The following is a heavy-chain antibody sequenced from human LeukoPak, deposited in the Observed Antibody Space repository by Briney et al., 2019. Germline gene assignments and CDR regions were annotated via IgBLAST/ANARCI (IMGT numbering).Heavy chain of an antibody. CDR2: IYYSGST. CDR3: ARARIVATIKGGYYFDY. CDR1: GGSISSSSYY. V-gene: IGHV4-39*07. D-gene: IGHD5-12*01. Sequence: SETLSLTCTVSGGSISSSSYYWGWIRQPPGKGLEWIGSIYYSGSTYYNPSLKSRVTISVDTSKNQFSLKLSSVTAADTAVYYCARARIVATIKGGYYFDYWGQGTLVTVSS. J-gene: IGHJ4*02.